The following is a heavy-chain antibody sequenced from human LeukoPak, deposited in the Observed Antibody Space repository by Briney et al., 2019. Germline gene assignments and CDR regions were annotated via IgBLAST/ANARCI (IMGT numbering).Heavy chain of an antibody. CDR1: GFSVSDNY. CDR2: LYSGGTS. CDR3: ARIPITIFRMGDDY. D-gene: IGHD3-9*01. V-gene: IGHV3-53*01. Sequence: GGSLRLSCAASGFSVSDNYMSWVRQAPGEGLECVSVLYSGGTSYYADSVKGRFTIPRDNSKNTLYLQMNSLRVEDTAVYYCARIPITIFRMGDDYWGQGTLVTVSS. J-gene: IGHJ4*02.